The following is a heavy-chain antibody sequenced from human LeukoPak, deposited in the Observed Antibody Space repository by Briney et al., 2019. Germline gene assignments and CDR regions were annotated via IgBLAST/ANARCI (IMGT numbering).Heavy chain of an antibody. CDR1: GGSISSYY. V-gene: IGHV4-59*01. CDR2: IYYSGST. J-gene: IGHJ3*02. Sequence: PSETLSLTCTVSGGSISSYYWSWLRQPPGKGLEWIGYIYYSGSTNYNPSLKSRVTISVDTSKNQFSLKLSSVTAADTAVYYCARDVLYSSTSRYAFDIWGQGTMVTVSS. D-gene: IGHD6-6*01. CDR3: ARDVLYSSTSRYAFDI.